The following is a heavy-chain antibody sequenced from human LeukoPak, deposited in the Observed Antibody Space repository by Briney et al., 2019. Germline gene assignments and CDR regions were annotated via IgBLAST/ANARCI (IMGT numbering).Heavy chain of an antibody. Sequence: PGGSLRLSCAASGFTFSNYAMTWVRQAPGKGLEWVSAISGSGSSTYYADSVKGRFTISRDNSKNTLYLQMNSLRTEDTALYYCAKDQKQYLGESFDSWGQGTPVTVSS. J-gene: IGHJ4*02. CDR3: AKDQKQYLGESFDS. CDR2: ISGSGSST. CDR1: GFTFSNYA. D-gene: IGHD3-16*01. V-gene: IGHV3-23*01.